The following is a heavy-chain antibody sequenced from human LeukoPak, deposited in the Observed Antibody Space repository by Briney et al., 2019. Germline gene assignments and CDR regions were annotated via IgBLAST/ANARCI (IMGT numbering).Heavy chain of an antibody. Sequence: KPSETLSLTCTVSGGSISSYYWSWIRKPPGKGLEWIGYIYYSGSTNYNPSLKSRVTISVDTSKNQFSLKLSSVTAADTAVYYCAGGRDTAMGPFDYWGQGTLVTVSS. CDR1: GGSISSYY. V-gene: IGHV4-59*01. D-gene: IGHD5-18*01. J-gene: IGHJ4*02. CDR3: AGGRDTAMGPFDY. CDR2: IYYSGST.